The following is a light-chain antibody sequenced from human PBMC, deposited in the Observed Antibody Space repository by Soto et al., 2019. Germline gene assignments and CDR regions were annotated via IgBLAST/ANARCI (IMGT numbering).Light chain of an antibody. Sequence: DIQMTQSPSSLSASLVDRFTITCLASQSISSWLAWYQQKPGKAPKLLIYDASSLESGVPSRFSGSGSGTEFTLTISSLQPDDFATYYCQQYNSYSWTFGQGTKVDIK. CDR1: QSISSW. CDR3: QQYNSYSWT. CDR2: DAS. J-gene: IGKJ1*01. V-gene: IGKV1-5*01.